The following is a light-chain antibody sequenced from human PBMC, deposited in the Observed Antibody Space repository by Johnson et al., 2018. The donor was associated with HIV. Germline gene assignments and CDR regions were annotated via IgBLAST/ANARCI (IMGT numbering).Light chain of an antibody. CDR2: DDI. V-gene: IGLV1-51*01. CDR1: GSNIGDNY. Sequence: QSVLTQSPSVSAAPGQKVTISCSGIGSNIGDNYVSWYQHLPGTAPRLLIYDDIKRPSGIPDRFSGSKSGTSATLGITGLQTGDEADYYCGTWDTSLSAGHGFGTGTKVTVL. CDR3: GTWDTSLSAGHG. J-gene: IGLJ1*01.